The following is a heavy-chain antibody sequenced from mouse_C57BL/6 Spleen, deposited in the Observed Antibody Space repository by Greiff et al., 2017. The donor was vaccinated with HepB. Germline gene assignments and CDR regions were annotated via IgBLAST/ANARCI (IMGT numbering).Heavy chain of an antibody. D-gene: IGHD1-1*01. CDR1: GYAFSSSW. V-gene: IGHV1-82*01. CDR3: ASHYYGSSPSWFAY. CDR2: IYPGDGDT. Sequence: VQLQQSGPELVKPGASVKISCKASGYAFSSSWMNWVKQRPGKGLEWIGRIYPGDGDTNYNGKFKGKATLTADKSSSTAYMQLSSRTSEDSAVYFCASHYYGSSPSWFAYWGQGTLVTVSA. J-gene: IGHJ3*01.